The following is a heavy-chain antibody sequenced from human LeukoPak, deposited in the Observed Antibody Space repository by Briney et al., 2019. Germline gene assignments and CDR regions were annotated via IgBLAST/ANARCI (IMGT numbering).Heavy chain of an antibody. D-gene: IGHD3-10*01. CDR2: IRSKANSYAT. CDR3: TRLYGSGSYYKGRFDY. Sequence: HPGGSLRPSCAASGFTFSGSAMHWVRQASGKGLEWVGRIRSKANSYATAYAASVKGRFTISRDDSKNTAYLQMNSLKTEDTAVYYCTRLYGSGSYYKGRFDYWGQGTLVTVSS. J-gene: IGHJ4*02. V-gene: IGHV3-73*01. CDR1: GFTFSGSA.